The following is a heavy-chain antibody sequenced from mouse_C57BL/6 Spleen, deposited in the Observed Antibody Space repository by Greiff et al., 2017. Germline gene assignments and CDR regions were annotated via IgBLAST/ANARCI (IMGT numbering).Heavy chain of an antibody. CDR2: IYPGNSDT. Sequence: VQLQQSGTVLARPGASVKMSCKTSGYTFTSYWMHWVKQRPGQGLEWIGAIYPGNSDTSYNQKFKGKAKLTAVTSASTAYMELSSLTNEDSAVYYCTRLTYYGNYEGVYWGQGTTLTVSS. V-gene: IGHV1-5*01. CDR3: TRLTYYGNYEGVY. D-gene: IGHD2-10*01. CDR1: GYTFTSYW. J-gene: IGHJ2*01.